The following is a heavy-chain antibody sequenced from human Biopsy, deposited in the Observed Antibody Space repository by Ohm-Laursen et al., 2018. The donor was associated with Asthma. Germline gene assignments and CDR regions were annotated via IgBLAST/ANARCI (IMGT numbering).Heavy chain of an antibody. Sequence: SVKVSCKSLGGTFNTYVIGWVRQAPGQGLEWMGGIKSVIGITTYTQKFQDRVTITADDSTSTVYMELSSLRSEDTAVYYCARKAGSCISRTCYSLDFWGQGTLVTVSS. V-gene: IGHV1-69*10. J-gene: IGHJ4*02. CDR1: GGTFNTYV. D-gene: IGHD2-2*01. CDR2: IKSVIGIT. CDR3: ARKAGSCISRTCYSLDF.